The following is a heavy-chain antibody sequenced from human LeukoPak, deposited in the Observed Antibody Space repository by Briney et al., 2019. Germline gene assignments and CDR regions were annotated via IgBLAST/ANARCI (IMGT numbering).Heavy chain of an antibody. CDR3: ARDYYDSSGYYPATFDY. V-gene: IGHV3-48*03. Sequence: PGGSLRLSCAASGFTFSSYEMNWVRQAPGKGLEWVSYISSSGSTIYYADSVKGRFTISRDNAKNSLYLQMNSLRAEDTAVYYCARDYYDSSGYYPATFDYWGQGTLDTVSS. D-gene: IGHD3-22*01. J-gene: IGHJ4*02. CDR2: ISSSGSTI. CDR1: GFTFSSYE.